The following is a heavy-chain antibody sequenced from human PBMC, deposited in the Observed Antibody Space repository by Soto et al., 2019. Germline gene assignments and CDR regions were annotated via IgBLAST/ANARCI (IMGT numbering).Heavy chain of an antibody. V-gene: IGHV1-69*01. J-gene: IGHJ4*02. CDR3: ARVSLRGHLLGNFDY. D-gene: IGHD3-10*01. Sequence: QVQLVQSGAEVKKPGSSVKVSCKASGGTFNTHTISWVRQAPGQGLEWMGRIIPIFGTTNYAQNFQGRVTITADEPASTAYMELSSLISEDTAVYYCARVSLRGHLLGNFDYWGQGPLVTVSS. CDR2: IIPIFGTT. CDR1: GGTFNTHT.